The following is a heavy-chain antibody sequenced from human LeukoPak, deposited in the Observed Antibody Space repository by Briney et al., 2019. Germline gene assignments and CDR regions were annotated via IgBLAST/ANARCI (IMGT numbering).Heavy chain of an antibody. D-gene: IGHD1-26*01. V-gene: IGHV3-23*01. CDR2: ISDDGYST. Sequence: GGSLRLSCAASRFIFDNYGMTWVRQAPGKGLEWVSGISDDGYSTYYADSVKGRFTISRDNAENSVFLQMNSLRIEDTAIYYCATDIRAVGDSRYFDYWGQGALVTVSS. J-gene: IGHJ4*02. CDR1: RFIFDNYG. CDR3: ATDIRAVGDSRYFDY.